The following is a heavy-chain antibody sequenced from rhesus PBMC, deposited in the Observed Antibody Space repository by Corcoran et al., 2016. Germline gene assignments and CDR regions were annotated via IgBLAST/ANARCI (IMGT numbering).Heavy chain of an antibody. CDR3: ARRRGSWNYFDY. CDR1: GGAISSSY. CDR2: LYGSGSRT. J-gene: IGHJ4*01. V-gene: IGHV4-169*01. D-gene: IGHD6-25*01. Sequence: QLQLQESGPGLVKPSETLSVTCAVSGGAISSSYWSWIRPAPGKGLEWIVYLYGSGSRTNYNPSLKSRVTLSVDTSKNHLSLKLSSVTAADTAVFYCARRRGSWNYFDYWGQGVLVTVSS.